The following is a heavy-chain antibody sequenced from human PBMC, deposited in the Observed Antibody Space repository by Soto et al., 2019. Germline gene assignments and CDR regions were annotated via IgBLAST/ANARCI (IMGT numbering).Heavy chain of an antibody. CDR1: GGTFSSYT. D-gene: IGHD3-10*01. V-gene: IGHV1-69*02. CDR2: IIPIVNKP. CDR3: ARPYGSGSYRHFDS. Sequence: QVQLVQSGAEVKKPGSSVKVSCKASGGTFSSYTFNWVRQAPGQGLEWMGRIIPIVNKPNYAQKFQGRVTITADKSTSTAYMELSSLRSEDTAVYYCARPYGSGSYRHFDSWGQGTLVTVSS. J-gene: IGHJ4*02.